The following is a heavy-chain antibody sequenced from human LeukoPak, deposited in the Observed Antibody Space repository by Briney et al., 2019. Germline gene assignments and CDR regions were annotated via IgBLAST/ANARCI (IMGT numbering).Heavy chain of an antibody. CDR2: ISGSGGST. V-gene: IGHV3-23*01. J-gene: IGHJ6*02. CDR3: AKDTSRFLEWLAHYGMDV. D-gene: IGHD3-3*01. CDR1: GFTFSSYA. Sequence: GGSLRLSCAASGFTFSSYAMSWVRQAPGKGLEWVSAISGSGGSTYYADSVKGRFTISRDNSKNTLYLQMNSLRAEDTALYYCAKDTSRFLEWLAHYGMDVWGQGTTVTVSS.